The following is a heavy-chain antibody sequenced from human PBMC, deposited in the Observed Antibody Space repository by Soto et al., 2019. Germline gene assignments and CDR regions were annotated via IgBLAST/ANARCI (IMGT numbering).Heavy chain of an antibody. D-gene: IGHD2-2*01. CDR1: GGSISSSSYY. V-gene: IGHV4-39*01. CDR2: IYYSGST. CDR3: ARLHGYCISSSCHGHYAMDV. Sequence: SETLSLTCTVSGGSISSSSYYWGWIRQPPWKGLEWIGSIYYSGSTYYNPSLNSRVTVSVDTSKNQFSLKVTSVTAADTAVYYCARLHGYCISSSCHGHYAMDVWGQGTTVTVSS. J-gene: IGHJ6*02.